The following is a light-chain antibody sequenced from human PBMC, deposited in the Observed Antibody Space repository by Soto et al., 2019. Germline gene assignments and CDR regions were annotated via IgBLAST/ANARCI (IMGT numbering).Light chain of an antibody. CDR1: QSVSSS. V-gene: IGKV3-11*01. Sequence: IVLTQSPATLSLSPGERATLSCRASQSVSSSLSWYQQKPGQAPRRLIYDASNRATAIPARFSGRGCGTDFTLTTSSLEPEDFALYYCQQRSNWPRTFGQGTKVELK. CDR2: DAS. J-gene: IGKJ1*01. CDR3: QQRSNWPRT.